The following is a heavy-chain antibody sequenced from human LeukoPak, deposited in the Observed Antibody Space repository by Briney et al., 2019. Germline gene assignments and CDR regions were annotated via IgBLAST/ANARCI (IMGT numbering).Heavy chain of an antibody. Sequence: PSETLSLTCAVYGGSFSGYYWSWIRQPPGKGLEWIGEINHSGSTSYNPSLKSRVTISVDTSKNQFSLKLSSVTAADTAVYYCARVIVQHTFDYWGQGTLVTVSS. D-gene: IGHD2/OR15-2a*01. CDR2: INHSGST. CDR1: GGSFSGYY. CDR3: ARVIVQHTFDY. V-gene: IGHV4-34*01. J-gene: IGHJ4*02.